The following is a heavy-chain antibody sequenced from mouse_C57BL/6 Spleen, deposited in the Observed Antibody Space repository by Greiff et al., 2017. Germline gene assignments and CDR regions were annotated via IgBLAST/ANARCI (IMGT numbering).Heavy chain of an antibody. D-gene: IGHD1-1*01. CDR2: ISSGSSTI. J-gene: IGHJ2*01. CDR1: GFTFSDYG. V-gene: IGHV5-17*01. CDR3: ARGGYGSSSPY. Sequence: EVHLVASGGGLVKPGGSLKLSCAASGFTFSDYGMHWVRPAPEKGLGWVAYISSGSSTIYSADTVEGRFTIFRENAKNTLFLQMTSLRSEDTAMYYCARGGYGSSSPYWGQGTTLTVSS.